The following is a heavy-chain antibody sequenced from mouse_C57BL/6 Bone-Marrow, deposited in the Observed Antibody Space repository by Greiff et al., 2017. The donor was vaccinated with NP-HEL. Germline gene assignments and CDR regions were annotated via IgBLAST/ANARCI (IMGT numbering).Heavy chain of an antibody. CDR1: GYTFTSYG. CDR2: IYPRSGNT. D-gene: IGHD2-5*01. J-gene: IGHJ3*01. CDR3: AYSKVFAY. Sequence: VKLVESGAELARPGASVKLSCKASGYTFTSYGISWVKQRTGQGLEWIGEIYPRSGNTYYNEKFKGKATLTADKSSSTAYMELRSLTSEDSAVYFCAYSKVFAYWGQGTLVTVSA. V-gene: IGHV1-81*01.